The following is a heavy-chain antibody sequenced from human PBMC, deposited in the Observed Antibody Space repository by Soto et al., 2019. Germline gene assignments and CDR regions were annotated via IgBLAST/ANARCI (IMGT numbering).Heavy chain of an antibody. Sequence: EVQLVESGGGLVQPGRYLSLSCAASGFTFDDYAMHWVRQAPGKGLVWVSGISWNSGSIGYADSVKGRFTISRDNAKNSLYLQMNSLRAEDTALYYCAKAGYNWNDVNNWFDPWGQGTLVTVSS. CDR3: AKAGYNWNDVNNWFDP. CDR1: GFTFDDYA. D-gene: IGHD1-20*01. V-gene: IGHV3-9*01. CDR2: ISWNSGSI. J-gene: IGHJ5*02.